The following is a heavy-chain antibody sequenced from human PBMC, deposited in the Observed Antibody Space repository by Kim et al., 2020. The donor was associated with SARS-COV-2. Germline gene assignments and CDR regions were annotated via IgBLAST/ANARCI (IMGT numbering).Heavy chain of an antibody. D-gene: IGHD2-15*01. CDR1: GGTFSTYG. V-gene: IGHV1-69*13. CDR3: ATTTFGGSNSRYYFDN. Sequence: SVKVSCKASGGTFSTYGISWVRQAPGQGLEWMGGIIPIFGTTRYAQKFQGRVTMTAVESTSTAYLDLGSLRSDDTAVYYCATTTFGGSNSRYYFDNWGQGTLVTVSS. J-gene: IGHJ4*02. CDR2: IIPIFGTT.